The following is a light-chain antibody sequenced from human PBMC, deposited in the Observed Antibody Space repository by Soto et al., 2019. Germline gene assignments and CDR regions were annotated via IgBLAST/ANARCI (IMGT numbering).Light chain of an antibody. CDR2: DVS. CDR1: SSDVGGYDF. J-gene: IGLJ3*02. CDR3: TSYTRSDIGV. Sequence: QSALTQPASVSGSPGQSITISCTGTSSDVGGYDFVSWYQQRPGKAPKLIIYDVSNWPSGVSNRFSGSKSGNTASLTISGLQAEDEADYYCTSYTRSDIGVFGGGTKLTVL. V-gene: IGLV2-14*01.